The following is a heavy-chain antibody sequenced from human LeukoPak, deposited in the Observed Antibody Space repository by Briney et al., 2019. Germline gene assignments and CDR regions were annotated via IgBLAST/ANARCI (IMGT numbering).Heavy chain of an antibody. V-gene: IGHV1-46*01. Sequence: ASVKVSCKASGYTFTSYYMHWVRQAPGQGLEWMGIINPSGGSTSYAQKFQGRVTMTRDTSTSTVYMELSSLRSEDTAVYYCARDMPPRTTFDWFDPWGQGTLVTVSS. J-gene: IGHJ5*02. CDR3: ARDMPPRTTFDWFDP. CDR1: GYTFTSYY. D-gene: IGHD1-1*01. CDR2: INPSGGST.